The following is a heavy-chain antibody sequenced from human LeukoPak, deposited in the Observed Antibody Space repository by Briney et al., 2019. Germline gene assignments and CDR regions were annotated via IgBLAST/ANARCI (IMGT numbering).Heavy chain of an antibody. CDR1: GFAFSTLT. D-gene: IGHD3-9*01. J-gene: IGHJ4*02. CDR2: ISSTSSYI. V-gene: IGHV3-21*01. CDR3: ARDLPYYDILTGHTTSLGDY. Sequence: GGSLRLSCAASGFAFSTLTMNWVHQAPGKGLELVSSISSTSSYIYYADSVKGRFTISRDNAKNSLYLQMNSLRAEDTAVYYCARDLPYYDILTGHTTSLGDYWGQGTLVTVSS.